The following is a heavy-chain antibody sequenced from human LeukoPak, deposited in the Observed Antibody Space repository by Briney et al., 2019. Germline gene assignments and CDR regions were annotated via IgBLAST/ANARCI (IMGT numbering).Heavy chain of an antibody. CDR1: GFTVSSNY. CDR2: IYSGGST. Sequence: GGSLRLSCAASGFTVSSNYMSWVRQAPGKGLEWVSVIYSGGSTYYADSVKGRLTISRDNSKDTLYLQMNSLRAEDTAVYYCARETGPNWFDPWGQGTLVTVSS. CDR3: ARETGPNWFDP. J-gene: IGHJ5*02. V-gene: IGHV3-66*01.